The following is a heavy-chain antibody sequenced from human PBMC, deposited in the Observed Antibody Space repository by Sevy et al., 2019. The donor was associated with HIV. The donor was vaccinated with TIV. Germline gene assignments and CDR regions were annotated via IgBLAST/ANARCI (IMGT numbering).Heavy chain of an antibody. CDR3: ARDRAAGNYYYYGMDV. V-gene: IGHV3-30-3*01. Sequence: GGSLRLSCAASGFTFSSYAMHWVHQAPGKGLEWVAVISYDGSNKYYADSVKGRFTISRDNSKNTLYLQMNSLRAEDTAVYYCARDRAAGNYYYYGMDVWGQGTTVTVSS. CDR2: ISYDGSNK. J-gene: IGHJ6*02. D-gene: IGHD6-13*01. CDR1: GFTFSSYA.